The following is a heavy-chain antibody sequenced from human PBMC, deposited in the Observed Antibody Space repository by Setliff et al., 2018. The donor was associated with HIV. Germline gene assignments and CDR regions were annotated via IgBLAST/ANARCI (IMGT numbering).Heavy chain of an antibody. V-gene: IGHV4-34*01. CDR1: GGSFSGYY. CDR3: ARVDGPKGWEFRGVIDL. Sequence: PSETLSLTCAVYGGSFSGYYWNWIRQSPRKRLEWIGEVNDGGNINYNPSLKSRVTVSVDTSKNQFSLKLTTVTAADTAVYYCARVDGPKGWEFRGVIDLWGQGTLVTVSS. CDR2: VNDGGNI. J-gene: IGHJ5*02. D-gene: IGHD3-10*01.